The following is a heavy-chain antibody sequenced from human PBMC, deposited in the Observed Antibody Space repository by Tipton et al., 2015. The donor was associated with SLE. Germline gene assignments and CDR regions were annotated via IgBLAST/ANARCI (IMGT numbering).Heavy chain of an antibody. D-gene: IGHD5-12*01. CDR2: ISGSGGST. Sequence: SLRLSCAASGFTFSSYAMSWVRQAPGKGLEWVSAISGSGGSTYYADSVKGRFTISRDNSKNTLYLQMNSLRAEDTAVYYCAKGKYRGYSPFDYWGQGTLVTVSS. CDR1: GFTFSSYA. CDR3: AKGKYRGYSPFDY. J-gene: IGHJ4*02. V-gene: IGHV3-23*01.